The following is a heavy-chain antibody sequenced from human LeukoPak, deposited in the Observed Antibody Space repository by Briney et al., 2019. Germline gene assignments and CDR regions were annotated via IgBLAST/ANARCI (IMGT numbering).Heavy chain of an antibody. V-gene: IGHV3-23*01. D-gene: IGHD2-15*01. CDR2: ISGSGGGT. CDR1: GFTFSSYA. J-gene: IGHJ3*02. Sequence: PEGSLRLSCAASGFTFSSYAMSWVRQAPGKGLEWVSAISGSGGGTYYADSVKGRFTISRDNSKNTLYLQMNSLRAEDTAVYYCARRPTKARRYCSGGSCYPARTDAFDIWGQGTMVTVSS. CDR3: ARRPTKARRYCSGGSCYPARTDAFDI.